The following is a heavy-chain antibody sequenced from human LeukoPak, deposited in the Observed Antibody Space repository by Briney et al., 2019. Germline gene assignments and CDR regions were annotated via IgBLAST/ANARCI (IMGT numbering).Heavy chain of an antibody. J-gene: IGHJ5*02. CDR1: GFTFDDYA. D-gene: IGHD2-21*02. CDR2: ISWNSGSI. CDR3: AKARDLVNWFDP. V-gene: IGHV3-9*01. Sequence: PGRSLRLSCAASGFTFDDYAMHWVRQAPGKGLEWVSGISWNSGSIGYADSVKGRFTISRDNAKNSLYLQMNSLRAEDTALYCCAKARDLVNWFDPWGQGTLVTVSS.